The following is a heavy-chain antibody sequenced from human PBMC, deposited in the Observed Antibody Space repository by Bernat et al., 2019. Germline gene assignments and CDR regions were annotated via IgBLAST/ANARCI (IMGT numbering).Heavy chain of an antibody. CDR2: IIPIFGTA. Sequence: QVQLVQSGAEVKKPGSSVKVSCKASGGTFSSYAISWVRQAPGQGLEWMGGIIPIFGTANYAQKFQGRVTITANESTSTAYMELSRLRSEDTAVYYCARGARLIWFRELSGVWFDPWGQGTLVTVSS. J-gene: IGHJ5*02. CDR1: GGTFSSYA. V-gene: IGHV1-69*01. D-gene: IGHD3-10*01. CDR3: ARGARLIWFRELSGVWFDP.